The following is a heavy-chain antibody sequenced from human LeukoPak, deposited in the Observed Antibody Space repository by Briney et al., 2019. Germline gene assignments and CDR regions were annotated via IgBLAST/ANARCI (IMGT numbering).Heavy chain of an antibody. D-gene: IGHD6-19*01. V-gene: IGHV3-30*18. CDR3: AKDQIGWAPGYSSGPLDS. J-gene: IGHJ4*02. CDR2: ISFDGSNE. Sequence: GRSLRLSCAASGFVFSSFGMHWARQPPGKGLEWVAVISFDGSNEYYADSVRGRFTVSRDNSKSTLSLQMNSLRAEDTAVYYCAKDQIGWAPGYSSGPLDSWGQGTLVIVSS. CDR1: GFVFSSFG.